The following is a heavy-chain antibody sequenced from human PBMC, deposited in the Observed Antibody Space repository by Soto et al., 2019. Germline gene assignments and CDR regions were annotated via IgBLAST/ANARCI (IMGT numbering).Heavy chain of an antibody. D-gene: IGHD4-4*01. J-gene: IGHJ4*02. CDR1: GFPFSSYV. CDR2: VSGGGSNT. CDR3: AKDSNKYSSSLRGRYFDY. V-gene: IGHV3-23*01. Sequence: EVQLLESGGGLVQRGGSLRLSCAASGFPFSSYVMAWVRQAPGKGLGWVSGVSGGGSNTFYADSVKGRFTISRDKSNNTLLLQMNSLGAEDTAVYYCAKDSNKYSSSLRGRYFDYWGQGIGVTVSS.